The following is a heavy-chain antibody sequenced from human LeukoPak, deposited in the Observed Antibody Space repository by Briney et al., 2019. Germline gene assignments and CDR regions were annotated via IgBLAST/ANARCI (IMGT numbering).Heavy chain of an antibody. Sequence: PGGSLRLSCAASGFTFSSYAMSWVRQTPGKGLEWVSAISGSGGATYYADSVKGRFTISRDNSENTLYLQMNSLRAEDTAFYYCAKDRGLRSGYYDPSGYSFDYWGQGALVTVSS. CDR3: AKDRGLRSGYYDPSGYSFDY. V-gene: IGHV3-23*01. CDR2: ISGSGGAT. CDR1: GFTFSSYA. J-gene: IGHJ4*02. D-gene: IGHD3-22*01.